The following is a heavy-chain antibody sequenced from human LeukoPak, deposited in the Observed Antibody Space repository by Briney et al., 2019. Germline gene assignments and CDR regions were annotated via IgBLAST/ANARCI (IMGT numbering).Heavy chain of an antibody. J-gene: IGHJ5*02. CDR1: GFTFSSYA. CDR2: ISYDGSNK. Sequence: PGGSLRLSCAASGFTFSSYAMHWVRQAPGKGLEWVAVISYDGSNKYYADSVKGRFTISRDNSKNTLYLQMNSLRAEDTAVYYCAKDLNIVVVPAWGQGTLVTVSS. D-gene: IGHD2-2*01. V-gene: IGHV3-30-3*01. CDR3: AKDLNIVVVPA.